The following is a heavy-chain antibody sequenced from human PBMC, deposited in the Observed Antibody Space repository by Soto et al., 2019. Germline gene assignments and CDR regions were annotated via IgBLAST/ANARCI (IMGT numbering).Heavy chain of an antibody. J-gene: IGHJ4*02. Sequence: SETLSLTCTVSGGSITGYYWSWIRQPPGKGPEWIGNIHYSGSTNYNPSLKSRVTISVDTSKNQFSLRLSSVTAAETAVYCCARDQGIAVAVFDYWGQGTLVTVSS. CDR1: GGSITGYY. CDR3: ARDQGIAVAVFDY. D-gene: IGHD6-19*01. CDR2: IHYSGST. V-gene: IGHV4-59*12.